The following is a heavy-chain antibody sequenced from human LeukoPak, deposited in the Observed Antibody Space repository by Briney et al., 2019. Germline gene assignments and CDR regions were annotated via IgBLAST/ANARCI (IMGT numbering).Heavy chain of an antibody. V-gene: IGHV4-39*07. Sequence: SETLSLTCTVSGGSISSSSYYWGWIRQPPGKGLEWIGSIYYSGSTYYNPSLKSRVTISVDTSKNQFSLKLSSVTAADTAVYYCASFYGSGPSPCFDIWGQGTMVTVSS. J-gene: IGHJ3*02. CDR3: ASFYGSGPSPCFDI. CDR1: GGSISSSSYY. D-gene: IGHD3-10*01. CDR2: IYYSGST.